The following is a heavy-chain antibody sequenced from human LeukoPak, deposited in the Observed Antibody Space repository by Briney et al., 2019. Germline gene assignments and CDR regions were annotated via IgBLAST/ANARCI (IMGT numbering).Heavy chain of an antibody. V-gene: IGHV6-1*01. CDR2: TYYRSKWYN. J-gene: IGHJ4*02. Sequence: SQRLSLTCAISGDSVSSNSAAWNWIRQSPSRGLEWLGSTYYRSKWYNNYAVSVKSRITTNPDTSKNQFFLQLNSVTPEDTAVYYCARGHGAVTARVFDYWGQGTLVTVS. CDR1: GDSVSSNSAA. CDR3: ARGHGAVTARVFDY. D-gene: IGHD2-21*02.